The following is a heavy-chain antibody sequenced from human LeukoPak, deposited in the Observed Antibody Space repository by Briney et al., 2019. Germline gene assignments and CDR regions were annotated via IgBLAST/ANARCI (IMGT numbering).Heavy chain of an antibody. D-gene: IGHD3-10*01. Sequence: GGSLRLSCAASGFTFSSYSMSWVRQAPGKGLEWVSNISGSGGSTYYADSVKGRFTISRDNSKNTLYLQMNSLRAEDTAIYYCAKVHRAYDYDSGSYYDSGFDYWGQGTLVTVSS. CDR1: GFTFSSYS. CDR2: ISGSGGST. V-gene: IGHV3-23*01. CDR3: AKVHRAYDYDSGSYYDSGFDY. J-gene: IGHJ4*02.